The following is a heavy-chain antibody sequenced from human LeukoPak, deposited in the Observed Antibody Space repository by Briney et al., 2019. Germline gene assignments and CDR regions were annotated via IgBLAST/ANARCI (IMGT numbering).Heavy chain of an antibody. V-gene: IGHV1-18*01. Sequence: GASVKVSCKASVYTFTTYTISWVRQAPGQGLEWMGWISPYNGNTNYAQKLQGRVTMTTDTSTSTAYMELRSLRSADKAVYYCAREEGAPIAAANIWGLGTMVTVSS. CDR2: ISPYNGNT. CDR1: VYTFTTYT. D-gene: IGHD6-13*01. J-gene: IGHJ3*02. CDR3: AREEGAPIAAANI.